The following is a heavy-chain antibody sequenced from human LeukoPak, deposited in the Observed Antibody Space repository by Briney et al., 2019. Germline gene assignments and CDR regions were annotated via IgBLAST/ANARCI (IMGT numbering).Heavy chain of an antibody. Sequence: SVKVSCKASGGTFSSYAIRWLRQAPGQGLEWMGRIVPIFGTANYAQKFQGRVTITTDESTSTAYMELSSMRSEDTAVYYCARDVRNYYYDSSGYSWDAFDIWGQGTMVTVSS. J-gene: IGHJ3*02. V-gene: IGHV1-69*05. CDR3: ARDVRNYYYDSSGYSWDAFDI. D-gene: IGHD3-22*01. CDR2: IVPIFGTA. CDR1: GGTFSSYA.